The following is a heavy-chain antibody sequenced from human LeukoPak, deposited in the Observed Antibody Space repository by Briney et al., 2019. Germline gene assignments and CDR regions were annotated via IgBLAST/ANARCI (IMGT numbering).Heavy chain of an antibody. CDR3: ARARADYGDYLNDYCYYMDV. Sequence: PGGSLRLSCAASGFTFNRYNMNWVRQAPGKGLEWVSSISSSSDYIYYADSVKGQFTISRDNAKNTLYLQMNSLGGEDTAVYYCARARADYGDYLNDYCYYMDVWGKGTTVTISS. D-gene: IGHD4-17*01. V-gene: IGHV3-21*01. CDR1: GFTFNRYN. CDR2: ISSSSDYI. J-gene: IGHJ6*03.